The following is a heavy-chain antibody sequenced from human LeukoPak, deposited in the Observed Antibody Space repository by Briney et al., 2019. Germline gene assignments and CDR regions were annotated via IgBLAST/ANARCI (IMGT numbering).Heavy chain of an antibody. CDR1: GGSISSYY. CDR2: IYYSGST. D-gene: IGHD3-22*01. CDR3: ARGPQYYYDSSGYYYFDY. Sequence: SETLSLTCTVSGGSISSYYWSWIRQPPGKGLEWIGYIYYSGSTYYNPSLKSRVTISVDTSKNQFSLKLSSVTAADTAVYYCARGPQYYYDSSGYYYFDYWGQGTLVTVSS. V-gene: IGHV4-59*06. J-gene: IGHJ4*02.